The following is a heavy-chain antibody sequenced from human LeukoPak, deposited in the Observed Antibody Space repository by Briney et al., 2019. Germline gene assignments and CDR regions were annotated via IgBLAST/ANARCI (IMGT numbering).Heavy chain of an antibody. CDR3: ATADLFGELPFGY. D-gene: IGHD3-10*02. CDR2: ISYDGSNK. J-gene: IGHJ4*02. V-gene: IGHV3-30*04. Sequence: PGGSLRLSCAASGFTFSRYAMHWVRQAPGKGLQWVAVISYDGSNKYYADSVKGRFTISRDNSKNTLYLQMNSLRAEDTAVYYCATADLFGELPFGYWGQGTLVTVSS. CDR1: GFTFSRYA.